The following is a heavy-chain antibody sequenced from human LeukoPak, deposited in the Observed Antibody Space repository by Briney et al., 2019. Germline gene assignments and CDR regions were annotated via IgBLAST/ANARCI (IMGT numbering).Heavy chain of an antibody. J-gene: IGHJ3*01. D-gene: IGHD3-22*01. CDR3: ARDRDYFDGSSFSPDAFGV. V-gene: IGHV3-21*01. CDR2: INPSQAYK. Sequence: GGSLRLSCAGSGFTFRTYTFNWIRQAPGKGLECVSSINPSQAYKPYADSVKGRFTVSIDNATNSLYLHMNNLRDEDTAVYYCARDRDYFDGSSFSPDAFGVWGQGTLVTVSS. CDR1: GFTFRTYT.